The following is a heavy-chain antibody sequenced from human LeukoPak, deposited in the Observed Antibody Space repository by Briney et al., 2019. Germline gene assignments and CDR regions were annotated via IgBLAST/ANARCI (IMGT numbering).Heavy chain of an antibody. V-gene: IGHV1-8*02. Sequence: ASVKVSCKASGYTFTSYDINWVRQATGQGLEWMGWMNPNSGNTGYAQKFQGRVTMTRDTSTSTVYMELSSLRSEDTAVYYCAREGAEASYFDYWGQGTLVTVSS. J-gene: IGHJ4*02. CDR1: GYTFTSYD. CDR3: AREGAEASYFDY. CDR2: MNPNSGNT.